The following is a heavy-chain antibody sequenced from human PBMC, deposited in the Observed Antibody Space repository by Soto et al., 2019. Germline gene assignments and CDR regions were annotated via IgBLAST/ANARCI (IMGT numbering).Heavy chain of an antibody. Sequence: QVQLVQSGAEVKKPGSSVKVSCKASGGTFSSYAISWVRQAPGQGLEWMGGIIPIFGTANYAQKFQGRVTITADESTITAYMELSSLRSEDTAVYYCATTPPVGGYYYYGMDVWGQGTTVTVSS. D-gene: IGHD1-26*01. CDR3: ATTPPVGGYYYYGMDV. CDR1: GGTFSSYA. V-gene: IGHV1-69*12. J-gene: IGHJ6*02. CDR2: IIPIFGTA.